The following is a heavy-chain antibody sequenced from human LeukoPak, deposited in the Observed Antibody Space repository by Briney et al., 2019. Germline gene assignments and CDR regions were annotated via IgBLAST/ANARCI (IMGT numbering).Heavy chain of an antibody. D-gene: IGHD4-17*01. CDR3: AHYGDYRFLYYFDF. J-gene: IGHJ4*02. CDR1: GFSLTTAGVG. V-gene: IGHV2-5*01. CDR2: IYWNDDN. Sequence: GPTLVKPTQTLTLTCTFSGFSLTTAGVGVGWIRQPPGKALEWLALIYWNDDNRYSPSLRTRLTITKATSKNQVVLTMTKMDPVDTATYYCAHYGDYRFLYYFDFWGQGTLVTVSS.